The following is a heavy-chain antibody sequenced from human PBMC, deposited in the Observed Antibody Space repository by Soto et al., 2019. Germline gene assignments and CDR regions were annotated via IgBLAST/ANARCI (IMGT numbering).Heavy chain of an antibody. CDR1: GFTFSSYA. V-gene: IGHV3-23*01. CDR2: IGESSDYT. Sequence: EVQLLESGGGLVQPGGSLRLSCAASGFTFSSYAMSWVRQAPGKGLEWVASIGESSDYTSYADSVKGRFTISRDNSKNTLFLQMNSLRAEDTAVFYCAKIVTTLAGGMVLPRYFDYWGQGSLVTVSS. CDR3: AKIVTTLAGGMVLPRYFDY. D-gene: IGHD3-16*01. J-gene: IGHJ4*02.